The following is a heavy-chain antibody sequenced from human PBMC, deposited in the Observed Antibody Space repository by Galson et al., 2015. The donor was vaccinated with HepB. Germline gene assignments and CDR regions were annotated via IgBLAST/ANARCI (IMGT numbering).Heavy chain of an antibody. V-gene: IGHV3-74*01. CDR1: GFTFSSYW. CDR2: INSDGSST. CDR3: ARDPPTVDGMDV. Sequence: SLRLSCAASGFTFSSYWMHWVRQAPGKGLVWVSRINSDGSSTSYADSVKGRFTISRDNAKNTLYLQMNSLRAEDTAVYYCARDPPTVDGMDVWGQGTTVTVSS. J-gene: IGHJ6*02. D-gene: IGHD4-17*01.